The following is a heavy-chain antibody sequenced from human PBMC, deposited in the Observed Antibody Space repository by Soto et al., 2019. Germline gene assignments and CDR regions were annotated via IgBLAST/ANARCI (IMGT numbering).Heavy chain of an antibody. CDR1: GDSYSISTYS. V-gene: IGHV4-30-2*01. D-gene: IGHD6-19*01. J-gene: IGHJ5*02. CDR2: IYQSGVT. Sequence: SETLSLTCNMSGDSYSISTYSWSWIRQPPGKALQWIGFIYQSGVTSYSPSLASRVSISLDRSNNQCSLKLKSVTAADTAVYFCAGMPYTSGLRFDPWGPGTLVTVSS. CDR3: AGMPYTSGLRFDP.